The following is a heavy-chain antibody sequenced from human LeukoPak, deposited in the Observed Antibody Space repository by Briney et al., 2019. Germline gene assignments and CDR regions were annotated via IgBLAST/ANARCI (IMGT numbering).Heavy chain of an antibody. CDR2: IIHIFGTA. V-gene: IGHV1-69*05. Sequence: SVKVSCKASGGTFISYAISWVRQAPGQGVEWMGRIIHIFGTANYAQKFQGRVTITTDESTSTAYMELSSPRSEDTAVYYCARVGRPLAPDYWGQGTLVTVSS. D-gene: IGHD1-1*01. CDR3: ARVGRPLAPDY. CDR1: GGTFISYA. J-gene: IGHJ4*02.